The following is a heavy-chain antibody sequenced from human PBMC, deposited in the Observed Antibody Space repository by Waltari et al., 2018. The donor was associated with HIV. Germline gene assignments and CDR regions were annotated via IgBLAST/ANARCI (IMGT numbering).Heavy chain of an antibody. J-gene: IGHJ4*02. V-gene: IGHV3-23*01. CDR2: ISGSGADS. Sequence: EVQLLESGGGLVQPGGSRRLPCADPGLAYGSYAMTWVRQSPGRGLEWVSAISGSGADSFYADSVKGRFSISRDNSKNTVYLQMNNLRAADTAIYYCAKAFSDNTAYYYDFWGRGTRVTVAS. D-gene: IGHD3-22*01. CDR3: AKAFSDNTAYYYDF. CDR1: GLAYGSYA.